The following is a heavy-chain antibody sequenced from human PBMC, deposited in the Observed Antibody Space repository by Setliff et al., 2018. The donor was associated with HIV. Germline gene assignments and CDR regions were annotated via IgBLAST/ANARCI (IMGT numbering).Heavy chain of an antibody. CDR1: GGSISSSSYY. Sequence: SETLSLTCTVSGGSISSSSYYWSWIRRPPGKGLEWIASMYYPGSDTTYYNPSLKSRVTISVDMSKNQFSLKLNSVTAADTAVYYCAIPPLESTVTTANYFESWGQGILVTVSS. V-gene: IGHV4-39*01. CDR2: MYYPGSDTT. D-gene: IGHD4-17*01. CDR3: AIPPLESTVTTANYFES. J-gene: IGHJ4*02.